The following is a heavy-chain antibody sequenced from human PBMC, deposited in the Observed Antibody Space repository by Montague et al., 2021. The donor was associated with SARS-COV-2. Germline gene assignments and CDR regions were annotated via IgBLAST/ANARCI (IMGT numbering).Heavy chain of an antibody. CDR2: IVVGSGNT. CDR1: GFTFTSSA. J-gene: IGHJ4*02. D-gene: IGHD5-12*01. V-gene: IGHV1-58*02. Sequence: SVKVSCKASGFTFTSSAMQWVRQARGQRLEWIGWIVVGSGNTNYAQKFQERVTITRDMSTGTAYMELSSLRSEDTAVYYCAALYSGYDSTGTYFDYWGQGTLVTVSS. CDR3: AALYSGYDSTGTYFDY.